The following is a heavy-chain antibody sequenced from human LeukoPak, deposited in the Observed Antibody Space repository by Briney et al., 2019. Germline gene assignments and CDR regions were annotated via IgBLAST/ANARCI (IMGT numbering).Heavy chain of an antibody. J-gene: IGHJ5*02. D-gene: IGHD6-6*01. CDR2: IYYSGST. CDR1: GGSISSSSYY. Sequence: PSETLSLTCTASGGSISSSSYYWGWIRQPPGKGLEWIGSIYYSGSTYYNPSLKSRVTISVDTSKNQFSLKLSSVTAADTAVYYCARLSIAARLGWFDPWGQGTLVTVSS. CDR3: ARLSIAARLGWFDP. V-gene: IGHV4-39*01.